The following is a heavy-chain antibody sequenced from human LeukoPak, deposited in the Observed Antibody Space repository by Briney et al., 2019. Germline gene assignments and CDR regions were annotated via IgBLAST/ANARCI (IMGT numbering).Heavy chain of an antibody. CDR3: ASLYSGYEYDY. Sequence: SETLSLTCTVSGGSISSSYWSWIRPPPGKGLEWIGYIYYSGSTNYNPSFKSRVAISVDTSKNQFSLKLSSVTAADTAVYYCASLYSGYEYDYWGQGTLVTVSS. V-gene: IGHV4-59*12. D-gene: IGHD5-12*01. J-gene: IGHJ4*02. CDR2: IYYSGST. CDR1: GGSISSSY.